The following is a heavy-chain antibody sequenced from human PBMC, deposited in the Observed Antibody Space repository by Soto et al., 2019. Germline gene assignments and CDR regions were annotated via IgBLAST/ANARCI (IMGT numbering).Heavy chain of an antibody. V-gene: IGHV4-31*03. CDR2: IYYSGST. D-gene: IGHD6-6*01. Sequence: SETLSLTCTVSGGSISSGGYYWSWVRQHPGKGLEWIGYIYYSGSTYYNPSLKSRVTISVDTSKNQFSLKLSSVTAADTAVYYCARDIGSSGPFDYWGQGTLVTVS. CDR1: GGSISSGGYY. CDR3: ARDIGSSGPFDY. J-gene: IGHJ4*02.